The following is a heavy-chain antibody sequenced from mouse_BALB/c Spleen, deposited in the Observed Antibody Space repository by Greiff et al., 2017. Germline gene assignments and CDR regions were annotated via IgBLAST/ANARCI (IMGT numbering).Heavy chain of an antibody. CDR2: IDPANGNT. CDR3: ARGGNYVRYYAMDD. V-gene: IGHV14-3*02. Sequence: EVKLQQSGAELVKPGASVKLSCTASGFNIKDTYMHWVKQRPEQGLEWIGRIDPANGNTKYDPKFQGKATITADTSSNTAYLQLSSLTSEDTAVYYCARGGNYVRYYAMDDWGQGTSVTVSS. J-gene: IGHJ4*01. D-gene: IGHD2-1*01. CDR1: GFNIKDTY.